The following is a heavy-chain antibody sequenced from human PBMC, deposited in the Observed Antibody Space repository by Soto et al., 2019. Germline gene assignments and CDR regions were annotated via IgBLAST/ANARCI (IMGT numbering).Heavy chain of an antibody. D-gene: IGHD6-19*01. CDR1: GFTFSSYA. CDR2: ISGSGGST. Sequence: RRLSCAASGFTFSSYAMSWVRQAPGKGLEWVSAISGSGGSTYYADSVKGRFTISRDNSKNTLYLQMNSLRAEDTAVYYCAKAPGGIAVAGTIVIPFDYWGQGTLVTVSS. CDR3: AKAPGGIAVAGTIVIPFDY. V-gene: IGHV3-23*01. J-gene: IGHJ4*02.